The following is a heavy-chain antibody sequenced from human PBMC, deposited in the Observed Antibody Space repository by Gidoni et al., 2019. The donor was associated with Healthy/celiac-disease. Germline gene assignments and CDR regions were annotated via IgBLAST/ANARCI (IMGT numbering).Heavy chain of an antibody. J-gene: IGHJ4*02. CDR1: GYPFTGYY. CDR2: INPNSGGT. CDR3: ARSPGSINWNDEDY. V-gene: IGHV1-2*06. Sequence: QVQLVQSGAEVKKPGASVKVSCKASGYPFTGYYMPWVRQAPGQGLEWMGRINPNSGGTNYAQKFQGRVTMTRDTSISTAYMELSRLRSDDTAVYYCARSPGSINWNDEDYWGQGTLVTVSS. D-gene: IGHD1-1*01.